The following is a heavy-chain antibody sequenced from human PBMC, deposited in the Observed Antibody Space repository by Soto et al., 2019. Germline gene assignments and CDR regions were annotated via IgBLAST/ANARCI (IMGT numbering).Heavy chain of an antibody. D-gene: IGHD2-21*01. CDR2: IYNSGNT. CDR3: ASGLSGDKVDQ. J-gene: IGHJ4*02. V-gene: IGHV4-30-4*01. CDR1: GGSISDGAYY. Sequence: QVQLQESGPGLVKPSQTLSLTCTVSGGSISDGAYYWSWIRQPPGKGLEWIGHIYNSGNTYNNPSLRTRLPISLGTSKSQFSLNLNSVTAADTAVYYCASGLSGDKVDQWGQGTLVTVSS.